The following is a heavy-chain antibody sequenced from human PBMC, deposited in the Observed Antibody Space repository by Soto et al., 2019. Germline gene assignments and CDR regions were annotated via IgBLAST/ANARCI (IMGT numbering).Heavy chain of an antibody. J-gene: IGHJ4*02. CDR1: GGSFSGYY. CDR3: ARGQMFDCSGGSCYRLGGFDY. V-gene: IGHV4-34*01. Sequence: SETLSLTCAVYGGSFSGYYWSWIRQPPGKGLEWIGEINHSGSTNYNPSLKSRVTISVDTSKNQFSLKLSSVTAADTAVYYCARGQMFDCSGGSCYRLGGFDYWGQGTLVTVSS. CDR2: INHSGST. D-gene: IGHD2-15*01.